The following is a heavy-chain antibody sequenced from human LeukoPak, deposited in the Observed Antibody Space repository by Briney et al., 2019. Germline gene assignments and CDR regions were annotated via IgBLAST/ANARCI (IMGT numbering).Heavy chain of an antibody. CDR2: IYYSGST. D-gene: IGHD6-6*01. Sequence: SETLSLTCTVSGGSISSGGYYWSWIRQHPGKGLEWIGYIYYSGSTYYNPSLKSRVTISVDTSKNQFSLKLSSVTAADTAVYYCARETARSSSSGVDYWGQGTLVTVSS. CDR1: GGSISSGGYY. CDR3: ARETARSSSSGVDY. J-gene: IGHJ4*02. V-gene: IGHV4-31*03.